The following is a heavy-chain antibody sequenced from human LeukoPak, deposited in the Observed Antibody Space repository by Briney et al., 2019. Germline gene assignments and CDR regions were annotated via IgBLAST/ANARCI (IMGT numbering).Heavy chain of an antibody. CDR2: IIPIFGTA. CDR3: ARFEVRAYYDFWSGYYKGGLDY. Sequence: ASVKVSCKASGGTFITYTINWVRQAPGQGLEWMGGIIPIFGTANYAQKFQGRVTMTTDTSTSTAYMELRSLRSDDTAVYYCARFEVRAYYDFWSGYYKGGLDYWGQGTLVTVSS. CDR1: GGTFITYT. V-gene: IGHV1-69*05. D-gene: IGHD3-3*01. J-gene: IGHJ4*02.